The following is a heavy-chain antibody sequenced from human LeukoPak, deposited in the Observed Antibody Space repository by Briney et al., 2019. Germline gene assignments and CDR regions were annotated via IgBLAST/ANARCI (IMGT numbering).Heavy chain of an antibody. V-gene: IGHV3-53*01. Sequence: GGSLRLSCAASGFTVSSNYMSWVRQAPGKGLEWVSVIYSGGSTYYADSVKGRFTISRDNSKNTLYLQMNSLRAEDTAVYYCARTNRGRYGYGYWLGAFDIWGQGTMVTVSS. CDR3: ARTNRGRYGYGYWLGAFDI. J-gene: IGHJ3*02. CDR1: GFTVSSNY. D-gene: IGHD5-18*01. CDR2: IYSGGST.